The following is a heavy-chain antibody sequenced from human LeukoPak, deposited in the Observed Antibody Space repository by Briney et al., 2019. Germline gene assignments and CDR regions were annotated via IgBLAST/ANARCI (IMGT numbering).Heavy chain of an antibody. J-gene: IGHJ4*02. D-gene: IGHD6-19*01. Sequence: GGSLRLSCAASGFTCRSFAMSWVRQAPGKGLEWVSSINGNDYRTFYADSVKGRFTISRDNSKNTLYLQINSLRAEDTAVYFCAKGSAVADIYFDYWGQGTLVTVSS. CDR1: GFTCRSFA. CDR2: INGNDYRT. CDR3: AKGSAVADIYFDY. V-gene: IGHV3-23*01.